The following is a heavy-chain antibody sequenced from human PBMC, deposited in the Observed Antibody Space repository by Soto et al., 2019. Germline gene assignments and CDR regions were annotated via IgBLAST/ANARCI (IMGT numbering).Heavy chain of an antibody. CDR3: ARAGQYYDSSGYAD. CDR1: GYSFATSG. J-gene: IGHJ4*02. V-gene: IGHV1-18*01. D-gene: IGHD3-22*01. Sequence: QVKLVQSGTEVKKPGASMKVSCKASGYSFATSGISWVRQAPGQGLEWMGWISAYNGNTNYDQKLQDRIIMTTDTSTSTAYLEWRSLRSDDTAVYYWARAGQYYDSSGYADWGQGTLVTVSS. CDR2: ISAYNGNT.